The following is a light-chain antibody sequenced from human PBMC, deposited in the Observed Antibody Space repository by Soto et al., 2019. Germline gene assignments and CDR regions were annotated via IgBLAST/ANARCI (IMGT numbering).Light chain of an antibody. CDR3: QSHDSSLSALV. CDR1: SSNIGAGYD. Sequence: QSVLTQPPSVSGAPGQRVTISCTGASSNIGAGYDVHWYQHLPGTVPKLLIYGNTNRPSGVPDRFSGAKSGNSASLAITGLQAEDEADYYCQSHDSSLSALVFGGGTKLTVL. CDR2: GNT. J-gene: IGLJ3*02. V-gene: IGLV1-40*01.